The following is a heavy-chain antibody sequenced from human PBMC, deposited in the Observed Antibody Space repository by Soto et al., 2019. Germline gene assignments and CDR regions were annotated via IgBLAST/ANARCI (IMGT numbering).Heavy chain of an antibody. J-gene: IGHJ6*02. CDR2: IYYTGMT. CDR1: CTSIISTDYY. CDR3: ARHRYAYYGMDV. Sequence: SETLSLTCTFLCTSIISTDYYWAWIRQPPGKGLECITSIYYTGMTYYNPSLKSRVTISVDTSKNHFSLKLSSVTAADTAVYYCARHRYAYYGMDVWGQGTTVT. D-gene: IGHD1-1*01. V-gene: IGHV4-39*01.